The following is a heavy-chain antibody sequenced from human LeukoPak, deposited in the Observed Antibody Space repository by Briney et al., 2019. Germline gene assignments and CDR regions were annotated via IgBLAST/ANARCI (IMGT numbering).Heavy chain of an antibody. CDR2: IIPIFGTA. CDR3: ARDSGGPYYYDSSGYYPQPRRYYFDY. V-gene: IGHV1-69*05. J-gene: IGHJ4*02. Sequence: SVKVSCKASGGTFSSYAISWVRQAPGQGLEWMGGIIPIFGTANYAQKFQGRVTITTDEPTSTAYMELSSLRSEDTAVYYCARDSGGPYYYDSSGYYPQPRRYYFDYWGQGTLVTVSS. D-gene: IGHD3-22*01. CDR1: GGTFSSYA.